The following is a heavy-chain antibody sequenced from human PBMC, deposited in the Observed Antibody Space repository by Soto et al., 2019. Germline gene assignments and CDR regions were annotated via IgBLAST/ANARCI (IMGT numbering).Heavy chain of an antibody. V-gene: IGHV3-33*01. CDR1: GFTFSDYG. D-gene: IGHD1-26*01. J-gene: IGHJ3*02. Sequence: QVQLVESGGGVVQPGRSLRLSCAASGFTFSDYGIHWVRQPPGKGLEWVAVIWYDGSNKYYADSVKGRFTISRDNSKNTLHLQMNGLRAEDTAVYYCARVVGAIGDFDMGGQGTMVTVSS. CDR2: IWYDGSNK. CDR3: ARVVGAIGDFDM.